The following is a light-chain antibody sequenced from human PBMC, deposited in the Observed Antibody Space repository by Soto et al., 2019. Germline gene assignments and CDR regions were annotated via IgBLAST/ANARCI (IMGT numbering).Light chain of an antibody. J-gene: IGKJ2*01. CDR2: WAS. CDR1: QSVLYSSNNKPY. CDR3: QQYYSTPYT. V-gene: IGKV4-1*01. Sequence: DIVMTQSPDSLAVSLGERATINCKSSQSVLYSSNNKPYLAWYQQKPGQPPKLLIYWASTRESGVPDRFSGSGSGTDFTLTISSLQAEDVAVYYCQQYYSTPYTFGQGTKLEIK.